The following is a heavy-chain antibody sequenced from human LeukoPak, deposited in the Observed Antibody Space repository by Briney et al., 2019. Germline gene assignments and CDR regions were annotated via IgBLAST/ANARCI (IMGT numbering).Heavy chain of an antibody. CDR2: INPNSGGT. V-gene: IGHV1-2*02. J-gene: IGHJ4*02. Sequence: AASVKVSCKASGYTFTGYYMHWVRQAPGQGLEWMGWINPNSGGTNYAQKFQGRVTMTRDTSISTAYMELSRLRSDDTAVYYCARSVGLDTAMVFDYWGQGTLVTVSS. D-gene: IGHD5-18*01. CDR1: GYTFTGYY. CDR3: ARSVGLDTAMVFDY.